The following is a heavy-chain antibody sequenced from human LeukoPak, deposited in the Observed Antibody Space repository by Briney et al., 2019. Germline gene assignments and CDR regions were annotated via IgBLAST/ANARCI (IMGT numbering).Heavy chain of an antibody. D-gene: IGHD1-1*01. CDR3: VRRDPRWNYLDY. Sequence: PSETLSLTCAVSGGSINSHYWGWIRQPPGKGLQWIGDIFYTGKNNYNPSLKSRVTISLDTSKDHLSLHLTSVLAADTAIYYCVRRDPRWNYLDYWGQGIRVTVSS. J-gene: IGHJ4*02. CDR1: GGSINSHY. V-gene: IGHV4-59*08. CDR2: IFYTGKN.